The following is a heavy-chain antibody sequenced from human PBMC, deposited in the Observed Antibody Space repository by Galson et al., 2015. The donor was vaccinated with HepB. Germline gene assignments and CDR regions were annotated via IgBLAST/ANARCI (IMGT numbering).Heavy chain of an antibody. CDR2: IDPGDSYT. J-gene: IGHJ3*02. Sequence: QSGAEVKKPGESLRISCTGSGYSFTSYWISWVRQMPGKGLEWMGKIDPGDSYTNYSPSFQGHVTISADKSISTAYLQWSSLKASDTAIYYCARLLPSYYDSSGYKGAFDIWGQGTMVTVSS. CDR3: ARLLPSYYDSSGYKGAFDI. CDR1: GYSFTSYW. V-gene: IGHV5-10-1*01. D-gene: IGHD3-22*01.